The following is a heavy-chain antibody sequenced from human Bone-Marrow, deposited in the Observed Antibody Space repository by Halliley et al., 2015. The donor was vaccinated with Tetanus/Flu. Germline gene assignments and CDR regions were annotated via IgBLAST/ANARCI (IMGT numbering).Heavy chain of an antibody. J-gene: IGHJ4*02. CDR3: TTSITRLGEWGGE. CDR2: IKSKTDGGTT. V-gene: IGHV3-15*07. Sequence: GRIKSKTDGGTTDYAAPVKGRFTISRDDSKNTLYLQMNSLKTEDTAVYYCTTSITRLGEWGGEWGQGTLVTVSS. D-gene: IGHD3-16*01.